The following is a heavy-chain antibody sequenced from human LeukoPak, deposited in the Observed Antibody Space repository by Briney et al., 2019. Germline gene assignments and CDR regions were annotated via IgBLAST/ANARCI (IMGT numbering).Heavy chain of an antibody. CDR2: IDSDGSGT. V-gene: IGHV3-74*01. D-gene: IGHD1/OR15-1a*01. Sequence: GGSLRLSCSASGLTLCGYWMHWVRQIPGKGLVWVSRIDSDGSGTSYADSVKGRFTISRDDVKNMLYLQMNSLRVEDTGLYYCSTVEHFWGQGNLVTVSS. CDR1: GLTLCGYW. J-gene: IGHJ4*02. CDR3: STVEHF.